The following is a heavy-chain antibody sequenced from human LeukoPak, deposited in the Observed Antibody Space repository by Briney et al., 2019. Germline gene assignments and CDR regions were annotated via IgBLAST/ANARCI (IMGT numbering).Heavy chain of an antibody. D-gene: IGHD3-10*02. J-gene: IGHJ3*02. CDR3: ATIFLVSYSAFDI. CDR1: GYTFTGYY. CDR2: INPNSGGT. V-gene: IGHV1-2*04. Sequence: GASVKVSCKASGYTFTGYYMHWVRQAPGQGLEWRGWINPNSGGTNYAQKFQCWVTMTRDTSISTAYMDLSRLRSDDTAVYYCATIFLVSYSAFDIWGQGTMVTVSS.